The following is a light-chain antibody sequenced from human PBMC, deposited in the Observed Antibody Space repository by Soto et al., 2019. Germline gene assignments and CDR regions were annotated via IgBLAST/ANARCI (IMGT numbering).Light chain of an antibody. CDR3: QSYVTSLGVWV. CDR2: GR. Sequence: QSALTQPPSVSGAPGQRVTISCTGSSANIGAGYDVQWYQQLPGTAPKLLLYGRNRPSRVPDRFYGSKSDSSGSLVITGVQGEDEAYYYCQSYVTSLGVWVFGGGTQLTVL. J-gene: IGLJ7*01. V-gene: IGLV1-40*01. CDR1: SANIGAGYD.